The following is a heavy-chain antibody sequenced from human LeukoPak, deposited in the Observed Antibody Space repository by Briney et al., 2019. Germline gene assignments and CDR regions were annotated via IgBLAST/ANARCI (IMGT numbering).Heavy chain of an antibody. CDR2: IYPVDSDT. CDR3: TKGLVGSSFSFGH. J-gene: IGHJ4*02. D-gene: IGHD2-8*02. V-gene: IGHV5-51*01. CDR1: GYSFTTYW. Sequence: GESLKISCKGSGYSFTTYWIGWVRQMPGKGLEWMGIIYPVDSDTRYSPSFQGQVTISADKSISTAYQQWSSLKASDTAMYYCTKGLVGSSFSFGHWGQGTLVTVSS.